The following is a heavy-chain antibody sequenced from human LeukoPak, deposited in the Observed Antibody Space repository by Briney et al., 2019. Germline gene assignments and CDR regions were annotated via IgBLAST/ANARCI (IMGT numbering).Heavy chain of an antibody. CDR1: GFTFSSYT. D-gene: IGHD6-19*01. CDR3: ARDLRGGSGYSTGWYEVSDY. Sequence: SGGSLRLSCAASGFTFSSYTMNWVRQAPGKGLEWVSSISSSSSYIYYADSVKGRFTISRDNAKNSLYLQMNSLRAEDTAVYYCARDLRGGSGYSTGWYEVSDYWGQGTLVTVSS. CDR2: ISSSSSYI. V-gene: IGHV3-21*01. J-gene: IGHJ4*02.